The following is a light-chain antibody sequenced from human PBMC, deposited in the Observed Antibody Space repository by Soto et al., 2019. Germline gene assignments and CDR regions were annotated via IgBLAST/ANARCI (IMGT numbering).Light chain of an antibody. J-gene: IGKJ4*01. CDR2: DAS. V-gene: IGKV3D-20*01. CDR3: QQFGNSPT. CDR1: QSLTNNF. Sequence: ERVLKPGGAVLFKKTGERVTLSCGASQSLTNNFLAWYQQRPGLAPRLLIFDASTRASGVPDRFSGSGSGTDFTLTISRLEPEDFAVYYCQQFGNSPTFGGGTKVDIK.